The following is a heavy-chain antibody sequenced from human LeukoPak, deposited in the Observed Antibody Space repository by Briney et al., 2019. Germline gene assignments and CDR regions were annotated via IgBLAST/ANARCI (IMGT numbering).Heavy chain of an antibody. Sequence: SGGSLTLSCAASRFTFSSYWMRWVRHARGKGLEGVANIKQDGSEKYYVVCVEGRFTISRDNAKNSLYLQMNSLRAEDTAVYYCASPFLLTGYWGQGTLVTVSS. J-gene: IGHJ4*02. V-gene: IGHV3-7*01. CDR1: RFTFSSYW. CDR3: ASPFLLTGY. D-gene: IGHD2-15*01. CDR2: IKQDGSEK.